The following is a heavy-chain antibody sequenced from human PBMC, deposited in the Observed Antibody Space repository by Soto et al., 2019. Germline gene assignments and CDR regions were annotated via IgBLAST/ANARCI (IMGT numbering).Heavy chain of an antibody. V-gene: IGHV4-59*01. CDR1: GGSISSYY. CDR2: IYYSGST. D-gene: IGHD3-9*01. CDR3: ARGLDILTGYYHFDY. J-gene: IGHJ4*02. Sequence: QVQLQESGPGLVKPSETLSLTCTVSGGSISSYYWSWIRQPPGKGLEWIGYIYYSGSTNYNPSLKSRVTISVDTSKNQFSLKLSSVTAADTAVYYCARGLDILTGYYHFDYWGQGTLVTVSS.